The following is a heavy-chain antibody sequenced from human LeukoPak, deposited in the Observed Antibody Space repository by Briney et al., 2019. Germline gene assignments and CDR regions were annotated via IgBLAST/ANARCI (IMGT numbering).Heavy chain of an antibody. V-gene: IGHV3-21*04. D-gene: IGHD1-26*01. Sequence: GSLRLSCAASGLTFSRFSMNWVRQAPGKGLEWVSSISSSGTYIYYADSVKGRFTISRDNSKNTLYLQMNSLRAEDTAVYYCAKGPYSGFSWGQGTLVTVSS. J-gene: IGHJ5*02. CDR1: GLTFSRFS. CDR3: AKGPYSGFS. CDR2: ISSSGTYI.